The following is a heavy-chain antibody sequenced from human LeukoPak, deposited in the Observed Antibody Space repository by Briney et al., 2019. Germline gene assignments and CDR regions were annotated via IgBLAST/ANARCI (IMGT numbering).Heavy chain of an antibody. CDR3: QSRFLEWLLDY. V-gene: IGHV4-39*01. CDR1: GGSISSNNYY. J-gene: IGHJ4*02. Sequence: PSETLSLTCTVSGGSISSNNYYWGWIRQPPGKGLEWIGSIYYGGYAYYNPSLKSRVTISVDTSKNQFSLKLSSVTAADTAIYYCQSRFLEWLLDYWGQGTLVTVSS. D-gene: IGHD3-3*01. CDR2: IYYGGYA.